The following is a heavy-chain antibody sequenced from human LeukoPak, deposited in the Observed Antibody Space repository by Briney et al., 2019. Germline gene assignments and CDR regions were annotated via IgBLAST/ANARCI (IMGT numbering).Heavy chain of an antibody. J-gene: IGHJ6*03. CDR3: ARSSPRVATMTAYYYYYMDV. Sequence: ASVKVSCKASGYTFTGYYMHWVRQAPGQGLEWMGWINPNSGGTNYAQKFQGRVTMTRDTSISTAYMELSRLRSDDTAVYYCARSSPRVATMTAYYYYYMDVWGKGTTVTVSS. V-gene: IGHV1-2*02. D-gene: IGHD5-12*01. CDR1: GYTFTGYY. CDR2: INPNSGGT.